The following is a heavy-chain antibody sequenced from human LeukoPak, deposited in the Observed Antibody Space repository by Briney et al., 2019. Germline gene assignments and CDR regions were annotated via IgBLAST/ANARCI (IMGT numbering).Heavy chain of an antibody. D-gene: IGHD6-19*01. CDR3: AKGLSGWSPFDP. Sequence: HPGGSLRLSCAASGFTFSSYAMSWVRQAPGKGLEWVSAISGSGGSTYYADSVKGRFTTSRDNSKNTLYLQMNSLRAEDTAVYYCAKGLSGWSPFDPWGQGTLVTVSS. J-gene: IGHJ5*02. V-gene: IGHV3-23*01. CDR2: ISGSGGST. CDR1: GFTFSSYA.